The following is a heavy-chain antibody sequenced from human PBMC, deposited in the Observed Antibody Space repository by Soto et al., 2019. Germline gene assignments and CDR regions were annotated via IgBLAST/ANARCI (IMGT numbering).Heavy chain of an antibody. V-gene: IGHV4-31*03. CDR3: ARVTEEYSWNLFDY. D-gene: IGHD1-7*01. CDR2: IYYSGST. Sequence: PSETLSLTCTVSGGSISSGGYYWCWIRQHPGKGLEWIGYIYYSGSTYYNPSLKSRVTISVDTSKNQFSLKLSSVTAADTAVYYCARVTEEYSWNLFDYWGQGXLVTVSS. J-gene: IGHJ4*02. CDR1: GGSISSGGYY.